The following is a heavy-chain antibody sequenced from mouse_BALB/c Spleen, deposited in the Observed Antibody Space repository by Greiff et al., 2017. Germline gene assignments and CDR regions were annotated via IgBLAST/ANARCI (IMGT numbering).Heavy chain of an antibody. CDR2: IWAGGST. Sequence: VKLMESGPGLVAPSQSLSITCTVSGFSLTSYGVHWVRQPPGKGLEWLGVIWAGGSTNYNSALMSRLSISKDNSKSQVFLKMNSLQTDDTAMYYCARDEDTTATAWFAYWGQGTLVTVSA. D-gene: IGHD1-2*01. J-gene: IGHJ3*01. V-gene: IGHV2-9*02. CDR3: ARDEDTTATAWFAY. CDR1: GFSLTSYG.